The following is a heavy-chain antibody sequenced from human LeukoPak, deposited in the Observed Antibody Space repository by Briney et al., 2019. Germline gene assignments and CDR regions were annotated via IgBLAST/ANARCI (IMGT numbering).Heavy chain of an antibody. D-gene: IGHD5-12*01. J-gene: IGHJ4*02. CDR3: ARVRRATYFDY. CDR1: GGSISSSSYY. CDR2: IYYSGST. Sequence: PSETLSLTCTVSGGSISSSSYYWGWIRQPPGKGLEWIGSIYYSGSTYYNPSLKSRVTISVDTSKNQFSLKLSSVTAADTAVYYCARVRRATYFDYWGQGTLVTVSS. V-gene: IGHV4-39*07.